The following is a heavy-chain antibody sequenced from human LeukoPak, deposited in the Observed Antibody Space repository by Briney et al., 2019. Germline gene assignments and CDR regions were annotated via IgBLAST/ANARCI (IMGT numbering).Heavy chain of an antibody. Sequence: PSETLSLTCTVSGGSISSYYWSWIRQPPGKGLEWIGYVYYSGSTNYNPSLKSRVTLSVDTSKNQFSLKLSSVTAADTAVYYCAREGRGSGSYTFDYWGQGTLVTVSS. J-gene: IGHJ4*02. CDR2: VYYSGST. CDR1: GGSISSYY. V-gene: IGHV4-59*01. CDR3: AREGRGSGSYTFDY. D-gene: IGHD3-10*01.